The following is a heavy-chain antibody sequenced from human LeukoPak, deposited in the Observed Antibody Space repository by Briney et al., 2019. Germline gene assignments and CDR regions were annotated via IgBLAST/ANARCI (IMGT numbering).Heavy chain of an antibody. CDR1: GGTFSSYA. Sequence: ASVKVSCKASGGTFSSYAISWVRQAPGQGLEWMGWISAYNGNTNYAQKLQGRVTMTTDTSTSTAYMELRSLRSDDTAVYYCASPAATRYYGMDVWGQGTTVTVSS. D-gene: IGHD2-15*01. CDR3: ASPAATRYYGMDV. J-gene: IGHJ6*02. V-gene: IGHV1-18*01. CDR2: ISAYNGNT.